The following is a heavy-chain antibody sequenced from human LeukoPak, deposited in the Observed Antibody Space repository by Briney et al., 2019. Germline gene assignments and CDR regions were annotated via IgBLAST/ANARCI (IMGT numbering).Heavy chain of an antibody. J-gene: IGHJ4*02. D-gene: IGHD3-3*01. CDR3: ARDGVAAPDY. V-gene: IGHV3-74*01. CDR1: GFSFSRYW. CDR2: INSDGRST. Sequence: PGGSLRLSCAASGFSFSRYWMHWVRQVPGKGLVWVSRINSDGRSTTYADSVKGRFTISRDNAENTLYLQLNSLRAEDTAVYFCARDGVAAPDYWGQGTLVTVSS.